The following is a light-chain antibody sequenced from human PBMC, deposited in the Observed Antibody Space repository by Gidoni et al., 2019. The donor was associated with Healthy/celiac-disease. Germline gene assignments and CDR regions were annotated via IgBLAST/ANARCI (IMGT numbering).Light chain of an antibody. CDR1: QSVSSSY. Sequence: DIVLTQSPATLSLSPGERATLSCVASQSVSSSYLAWYQQKPGLAPRLLIYDASSRATGIPDRFSGSGSGTDFTLTISRLEPEDFAVYYCQQYGSSPITFGQGTRLEIK. J-gene: IGKJ5*01. CDR2: DAS. V-gene: IGKV3D-20*01. CDR3: QQYGSSPIT.